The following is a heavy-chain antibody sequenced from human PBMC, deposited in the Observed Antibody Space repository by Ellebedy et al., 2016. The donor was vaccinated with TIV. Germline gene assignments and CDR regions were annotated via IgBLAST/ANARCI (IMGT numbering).Heavy chain of an antibody. J-gene: IGHJ4*02. Sequence: SETLSLTCTVSGDSVNSDNSYWNWIRQPPGKGLEWIGFVFHNGRSKYNPSLESRLTLSVDTSKDHFSLRLSSVAAADTALYYCAGVRDGRRPFDYWGQGALVTVSS. D-gene: IGHD5-24*01. CDR2: VFHNGRS. CDR1: GDSVNSDNSY. CDR3: AGVRDGRRPFDY. V-gene: IGHV4-61*03.